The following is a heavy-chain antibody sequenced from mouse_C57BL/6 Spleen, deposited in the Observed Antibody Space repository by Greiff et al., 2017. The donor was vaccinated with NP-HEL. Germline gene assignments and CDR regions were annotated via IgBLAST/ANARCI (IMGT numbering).Heavy chain of an antibody. Sequence: EVQLQQSGPELVKPGDSVKISCKASGYSFTGYFMNWVMQSPGKSLEWIGRINPYNGDTFYNQKFKGKATLTVDKSSSTAHMELRSLASEDSAVLYCARSGSSYYFDYWGQGTTRTVSS. D-gene: IGHD1-1*01. CDR1: GYSFTGYF. CDR3: ARSGSSYYFDY. J-gene: IGHJ2*01. CDR2: INPYNGDT. V-gene: IGHV1-20*01.